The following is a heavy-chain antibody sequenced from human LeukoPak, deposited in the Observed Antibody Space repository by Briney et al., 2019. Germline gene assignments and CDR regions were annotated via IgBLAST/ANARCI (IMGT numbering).Heavy chain of an antibody. J-gene: IGHJ6*02. D-gene: IGHD1-14*01. Sequence: ASVKVSCKASGYTSTSYDINWVRQATGQGLEWMGWMNPNSGNTGYAQKFQGRVTMTRNTSISTAYMELSSLRSEDTAVYYCARFVSEADYYGMDVWGQGTTVTVSS. CDR3: ARFVSEADYYGMDV. CDR1: GYTSTSYD. CDR2: MNPNSGNT. V-gene: IGHV1-8*01.